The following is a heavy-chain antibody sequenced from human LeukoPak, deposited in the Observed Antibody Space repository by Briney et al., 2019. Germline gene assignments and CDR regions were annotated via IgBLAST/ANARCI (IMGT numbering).Heavy chain of an antibody. Sequence: GGSLRLSCAASGFTFSSYSMNWVRQAPGKGLEWVSSISSSSSYIYYADSVKGRFTIARDNAKNSLYLQMNSLRAEDTAVYYCARDRDYYDSSGYPLDAFDIWGQGTMVTVSS. J-gene: IGHJ3*02. CDR1: GFTFSSYS. D-gene: IGHD3-22*01. CDR2: ISSSSSYI. CDR3: ARDRDYYDSSGYPLDAFDI. V-gene: IGHV3-21*01.